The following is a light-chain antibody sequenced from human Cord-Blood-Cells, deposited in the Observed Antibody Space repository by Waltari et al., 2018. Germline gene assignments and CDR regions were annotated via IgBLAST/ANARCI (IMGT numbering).Light chain of an antibody. CDR1: SSDVGGYNY. V-gene: IGLV2-11*01. Sequence: QSALTQPRSVSGSPGQSVTISCTGTSSDVGGYNYVSWYQQHPGKAPKLMIYDFSKRPSGVTDRFSGFKSDNTASLTISELQAEDEADYYCCSYAGSYTWVFGGGTKLTVL. J-gene: IGLJ3*02. CDR2: DFS. CDR3: CSYAGSYTWV.